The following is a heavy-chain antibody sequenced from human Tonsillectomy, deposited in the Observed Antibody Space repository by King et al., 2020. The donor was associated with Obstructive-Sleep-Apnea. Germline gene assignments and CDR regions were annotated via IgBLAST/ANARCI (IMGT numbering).Heavy chain of an antibody. D-gene: IGHD1-26*01. CDR1: GFTFSNYA. V-gene: IGHV3-23*04. Sequence: VQLVESGGGLVQPGGSLRLSCAVSGFTFSNYAMSWVRQAPGKGLEWVSGISGSGIGTYYADSVKGRFSISRDNSKNTVYLQMNSLRGDHTAVYYCAKDDTGDSADYWYFDLWGRGTLVTVSS. J-gene: IGHJ2*01. CDR2: ISGSGIGT. CDR3: AKDDTGDSADYWYFDL.